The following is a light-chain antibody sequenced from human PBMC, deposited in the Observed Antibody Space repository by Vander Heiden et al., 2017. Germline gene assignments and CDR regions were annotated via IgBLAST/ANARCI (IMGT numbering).Light chain of an antibody. J-gene: IGLJ2*01. Sequence: SYVLTQPPSVSVAPGQTARITWGGNNIGSKSVHWYQQKPGQAPVLVVYDDSDRPSGIPERFSGSNSGNTATLTISRVEAGDEADYYCQVWDSSSEYVVFGGGTKLTVL. CDR1: NIGSKS. CDR2: DDS. V-gene: IGLV3-21*02. CDR3: QVWDSSSEYVV.